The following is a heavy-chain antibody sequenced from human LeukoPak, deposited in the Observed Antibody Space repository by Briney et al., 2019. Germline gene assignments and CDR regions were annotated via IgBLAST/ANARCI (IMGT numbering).Heavy chain of an antibody. D-gene: IGHD2-21*02. V-gene: IGHV3-23*01. CDR3: AKSPSYCRGDCYSTFEY. CDR1: GFTVSSNY. Sequence: GGSLRLSCAASGFTVSSNYMSWVRQAPGEGLEWVSAFTAGGINTYYADSVKGRFTISRDNSKNTLYLHMNSLRAEDTAVYYCAKSPSYCRGDCYSTFEYWGQGTLVTVSS. CDR2: FTAGGINT. J-gene: IGHJ4*02.